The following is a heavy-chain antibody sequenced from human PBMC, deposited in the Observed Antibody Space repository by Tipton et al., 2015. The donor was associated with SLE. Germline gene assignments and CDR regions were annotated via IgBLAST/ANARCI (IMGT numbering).Heavy chain of an antibody. Sequence: SLRLSCAASGFTFDDYGMHWVRQAPGKGLEWVSSISWNSGTIGYADSVKGRFTISRDNAKNSLYLQMNSLRAEDTALYYCSKDILTVTMGYGMDVWGQGTTVTVSS. CDR3: SKDILTVTMGYGMDV. J-gene: IGHJ6*02. V-gene: IGHV3-9*01. CDR2: ISWNSGTI. CDR1: GFTFDDYG. D-gene: IGHD4-17*01.